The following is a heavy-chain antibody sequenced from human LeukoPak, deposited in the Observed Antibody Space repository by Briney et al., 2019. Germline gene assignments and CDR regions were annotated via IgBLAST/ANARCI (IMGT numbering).Heavy chain of an antibody. CDR1: GFTFSSHG. CDR2: ISPSGDIL. J-gene: IGHJ5*02. CDR3: ARDRDWGAFDA. V-gene: IGHV3-23*01. Sequence: GGSLRLSCAASGFTFSSHGIDWVRQAPGKGLEWVSGISPSGDILYYADSVKGRFTISRDNFKNTLSLEMNSLRAEDTALYYCARDRDWGAFDAWGQGTLVTVSS. D-gene: IGHD3/OR15-3a*01.